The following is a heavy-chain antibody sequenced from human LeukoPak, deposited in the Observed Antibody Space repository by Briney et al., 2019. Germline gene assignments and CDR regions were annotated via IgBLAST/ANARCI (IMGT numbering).Heavy chain of an antibody. CDR1: GGSFSGYS. CDR2: INHSGST. Sequence: PSETLSLTCAVYGGSFSGYSWTWIRQPPGKGLEWIGEINHSGSTNYNPSLKSRVTISEDTSKNQFSLKLRSVTAADTAVYYCARSNYYDSSGSDHWGQGSLVTVSS. D-gene: IGHD3-22*01. J-gene: IGHJ4*02. V-gene: IGHV4-34*01. CDR3: ARSNYYDSSGSDH.